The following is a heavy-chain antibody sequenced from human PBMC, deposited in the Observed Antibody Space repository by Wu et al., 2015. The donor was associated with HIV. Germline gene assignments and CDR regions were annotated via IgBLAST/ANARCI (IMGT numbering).Heavy chain of an antibody. Sequence: QVQLVQSGAEVKKPGASVKVSCKASGYTFTGYYMHWVRQAPGQGLEWMGWVNPNSGGTNYAQKFQGRVTMTRDTSISTAYMELSRLRSDDTAVYYCATNGYSYGQTTYYFDYWGQGTLVTVSS. CDR3: ATNGYSYGQTTYYFDY. D-gene: IGHD5-18*01. J-gene: IGHJ4*02. V-gene: IGHV1-2*02. CDR1: GYTFTGYY. CDR2: VNPNSGGT.